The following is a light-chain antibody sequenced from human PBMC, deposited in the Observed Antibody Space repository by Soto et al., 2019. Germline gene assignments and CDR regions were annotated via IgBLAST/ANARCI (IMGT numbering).Light chain of an antibody. V-gene: IGKV1-17*01. CDR2: AAF. J-gene: IGKJ1*01. CDR3: LQLNSYLWT. CDR1: QGIGND. Sequence: DIQMTQSPSSLSASVGDRVTITCRASQGIGNDLGWYQQKPGKAPKRLIYAAFSLQSGVPSRFSGSGSGTEFTLTISSVQPEDSATYFCLQLNSYLWTFGQGTKVEI.